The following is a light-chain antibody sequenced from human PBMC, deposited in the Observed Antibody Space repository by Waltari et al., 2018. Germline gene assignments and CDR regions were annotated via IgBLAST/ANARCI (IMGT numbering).Light chain of an antibody. V-gene: IGLV3-21*01. CDR2: YDS. CDR3: QVWDANTDPGV. Sequence: SYVLTQPPSVSVAPGEPARLTRGGNNIESKSVHWYRQRPGQAPVLVISYDSDRPSGIPDRLSGSNSGNTATLTISRVEAGDEADYYCQVWDANTDPGVFGTGTEVTVL. J-gene: IGLJ1*01. CDR1: NIESKS.